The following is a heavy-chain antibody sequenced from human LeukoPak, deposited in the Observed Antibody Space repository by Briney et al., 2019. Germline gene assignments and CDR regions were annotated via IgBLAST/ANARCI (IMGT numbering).Heavy chain of an antibody. V-gene: IGHV4-59*01. Sequence: SETLSLTCTVSGGSISSYYWSWIRQPPAKGLEWVGYSYYSGSTNYNPSLKSRVTISVDTSKNQFSLKLSSVTAADTAVYYCARVFVWSGSYIFDYWGQGTLVTVSS. CDR1: GGSISSYY. CDR3: ARVFVWSGSYIFDY. D-gene: IGHD1-26*01. J-gene: IGHJ4*02. CDR2: SYYSGST.